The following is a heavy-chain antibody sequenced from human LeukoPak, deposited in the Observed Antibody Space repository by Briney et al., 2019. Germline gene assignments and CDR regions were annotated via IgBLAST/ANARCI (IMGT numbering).Heavy chain of an antibody. CDR2: IYTSGST. V-gene: IGHV4-4*07. CDR3: AREIGYCSSTSCLSDY. Sequence: SETLSLTCTVSGGSISSYYWSWIRQPAGKGLEWIGRIYTSGSTNYNPSLKSRVTMSVDTSKNQFSLKLSSVTAADTAVYYCAREIGYCSSTSCLSDYWGQGTLVTVSS. D-gene: IGHD2-2*01. J-gene: IGHJ4*02. CDR1: GGSISSYY.